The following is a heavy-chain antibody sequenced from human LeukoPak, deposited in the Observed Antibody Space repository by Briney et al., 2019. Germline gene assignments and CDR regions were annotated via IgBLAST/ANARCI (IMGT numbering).Heavy chain of an antibody. D-gene: IGHD3-9*01. CDR3: ARDPTHYLRYGYFDY. Sequence: GRSLRLSCAASGFTFSNYAIHWVRQAPGKGLEWVAVISYDGSNKYYADFVKGRSTISRDNAKNSLYLRLNSLRVEDTAVYYCARDPTHYLRYGYFDYWGQGTLVTVSS. CDR2: ISYDGSNK. CDR1: GFTFSNYA. V-gene: IGHV3-30-3*01. J-gene: IGHJ4*02.